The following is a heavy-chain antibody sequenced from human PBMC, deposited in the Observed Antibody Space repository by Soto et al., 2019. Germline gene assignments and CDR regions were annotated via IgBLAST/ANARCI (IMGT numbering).Heavy chain of an antibody. V-gene: IGHV3-73*01. Sequence: GGSLRLSCAASGFTFSDSSIHWVRQASGKGLEWVGRIRSKPNSYATAYAASVKGRFTISRDDSKNTAYLQMNSLKSEDTAVYYCTRLGYCSGGSCPTDFWGQGTLVTVS. CDR2: IRSKPNSYAT. CDR3: TRLGYCSGGSCPTDF. D-gene: IGHD2-15*01. J-gene: IGHJ4*02. CDR1: GFTFSDSS.